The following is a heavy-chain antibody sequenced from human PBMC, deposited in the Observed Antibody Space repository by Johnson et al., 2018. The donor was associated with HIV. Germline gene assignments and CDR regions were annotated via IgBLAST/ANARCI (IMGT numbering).Heavy chain of an antibody. D-gene: IGHD6-19*01. CDR1: GFSFSSYG. Sequence: QVQLVESGGGVVQPGGSLRLSCAASGFSFSSYGMHWVRQAPGKRLEWVAVISYDGSNKYYADSVKGRFTISRDNSKNTLYLQMNSLRAEDTAVYYCARESRGSGWGSDAFDIWGQGTMVTVSS. V-gene: IGHV3-30*19. CDR3: ARESRGSGWGSDAFDI. J-gene: IGHJ3*02. CDR2: ISYDGSNK.